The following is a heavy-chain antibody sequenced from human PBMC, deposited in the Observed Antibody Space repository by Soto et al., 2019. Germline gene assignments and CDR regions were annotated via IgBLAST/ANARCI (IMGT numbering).Heavy chain of an antibody. V-gene: IGHV4-34*01. J-gene: IGHJ4*02. CDR2: INHSGST. Sequence: SETLSLTCAVYGGSFSGYYWSWIRQPPGKGLEWIGEINHSGSTNYNPSLKSRVTISVDTSKNQFSLKLSSVTAADTAVYYCARESSGYSYFDYWGQGTLVTVSS. CDR1: GGSFSGYY. CDR3: ARESSGYSYFDY. D-gene: IGHD3-22*01.